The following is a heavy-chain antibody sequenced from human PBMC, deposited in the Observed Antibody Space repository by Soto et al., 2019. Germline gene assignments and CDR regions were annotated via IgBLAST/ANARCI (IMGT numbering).Heavy chain of an antibody. V-gene: IGHV4-59*01. J-gene: IGHJ5*02. CDR2: IYYSGST. D-gene: IGHD2-15*01. CDR1: GGSISSYY. Sequence: SETLSLTCTVSGGSISSYYWSWIRQPPGKGLEWIGYIYYSGSTNYNPSLKSRVTISVDTSKNQFSLKLSSVTAADTAVYYCARDLGVDAVGGFDPWGQGTLVTGSS. CDR3: ARDLGVDAVGGFDP.